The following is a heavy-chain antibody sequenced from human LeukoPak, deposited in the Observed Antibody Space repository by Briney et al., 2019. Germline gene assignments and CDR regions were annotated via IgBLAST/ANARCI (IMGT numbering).Heavy chain of an antibody. Sequence: ASVTVSCKASGGAFTTYATSWVRQAPGQGLEWMGGIIPIFGTTTYAQKFQGRVTITADELTSTTYMELSRLTSEDTAVYYCARDGRALEGTYSNDYWGQGTLVTVSS. J-gene: IGHJ4*02. CDR1: GGAFTTYA. CDR2: IIPIFGTT. D-gene: IGHD1-26*01. CDR3: ARDGRALEGTYSNDY. V-gene: IGHV1-69*13.